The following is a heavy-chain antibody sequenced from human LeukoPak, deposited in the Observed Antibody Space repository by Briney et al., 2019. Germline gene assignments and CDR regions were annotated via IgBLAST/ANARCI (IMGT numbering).Heavy chain of an antibody. V-gene: IGHV1-18*01. D-gene: IGHD6-6*01. J-gene: IGHJ4*02. CDR1: GYSFILYG. Sequence: ASVKVSCKTSGYSFILYGISWVRQAPGQGPEWMGWISTSTGDTKYTQKFQGRVTMTRDMSTSTVYMELSSLRSEDTAVYYCARGRPFDYWGQGTLVTVSS. CDR3: ARGRPFDY. CDR2: ISTSTGDT.